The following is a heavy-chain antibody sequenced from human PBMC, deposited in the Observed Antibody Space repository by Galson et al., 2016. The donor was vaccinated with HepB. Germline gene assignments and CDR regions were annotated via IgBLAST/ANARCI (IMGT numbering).Heavy chain of an antibody. CDR1: GFTFSSYS. J-gene: IGHJ6*03. Sequence: SLRLSCAASGFTFSSYSMNWVRQAPGKGLEVVSSISRSGDSTDYADSVKGRFTISRDNSKNTLSLQMNSLTADDTAIYYCVQGSTAPAVWGKGTTVTGSS. V-gene: IGHV3-23*01. D-gene: IGHD2-2*01. CDR2: ISRSGDST. CDR3: VQGSTAPAV.